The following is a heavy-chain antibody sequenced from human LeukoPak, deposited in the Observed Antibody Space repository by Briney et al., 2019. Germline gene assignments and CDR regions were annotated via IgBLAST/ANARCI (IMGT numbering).Heavy chain of an antibody. J-gene: IGHJ4*02. Sequence: GGSLRLSCAASGFAFSYYSMNWVRQAPGKGLEWVSSISSSSSDIYYADSVKGRFTISRDNAQNSLYLQMNSLRAEDMAVYYCARAWYSSSSYLDYWGQGTLVTVSS. CDR1: GFAFSYYS. V-gene: IGHV3-21*01. CDR3: ARAWYSSSSYLDY. D-gene: IGHD6-6*01. CDR2: ISSSSSDI.